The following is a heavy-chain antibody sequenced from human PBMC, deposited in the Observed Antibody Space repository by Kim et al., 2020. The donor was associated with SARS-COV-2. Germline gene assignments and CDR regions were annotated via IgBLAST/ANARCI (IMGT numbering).Heavy chain of an antibody. J-gene: IGHJ4*02. V-gene: IGHV5-10-1*01. Sequence: GESLKISCKASGYSFTAYWITWVRQMPGKGLEWMGRINPHDSYTNYSPSFQGHVTISVDKSINTAYLQWRTLKASDTAIYYCTRLEGVAYCGQGTQVTVS. CDR3: TRLEGVAY. CDR1: GYSFTAYW. CDR2: INPHDSYT. D-gene: IGHD3-10*01.